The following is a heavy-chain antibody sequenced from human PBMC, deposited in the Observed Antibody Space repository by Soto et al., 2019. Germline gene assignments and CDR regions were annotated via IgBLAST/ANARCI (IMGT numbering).Heavy chain of an antibody. CDR1: GFTFSSYA. J-gene: IGHJ6*02. CDR3: AKSRAGPYYYYGMDV. V-gene: IGHV3-23*01. D-gene: IGHD6-13*01. Sequence: EVQLLESGGGLVQPGGSLRLSCAASGFTFSSYAMSWVRQAPGKGLEWVSAISGSGGRTYYADSVKGRFTIARNNAKNTLYLQMNSLRAEDTDVYYCAKSRAGPYYYYGMDVWGQGTTVTVSS. CDR2: ISGSGGRT.